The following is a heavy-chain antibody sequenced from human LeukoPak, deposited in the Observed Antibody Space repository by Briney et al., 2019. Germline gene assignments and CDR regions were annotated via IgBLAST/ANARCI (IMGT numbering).Heavy chain of an antibody. D-gene: IGHD2-8*01. J-gene: IGHJ3*02. CDR2: ISRSGDYT. CDR1: GFTFSTSS. CDR3: TRRYCTDGVCPFDI. V-gene: IGHV3-21*01. Sequence: GGSLRLSCAASGFTFSTSSMTWVRQAPGKGLGWVSSISRSGDYTYYADSVKGRFTMSRDNAKNSLYLQMNSLRAEDTAVYYCTRRYCTDGVCPFDIWGQGTMVTVSS.